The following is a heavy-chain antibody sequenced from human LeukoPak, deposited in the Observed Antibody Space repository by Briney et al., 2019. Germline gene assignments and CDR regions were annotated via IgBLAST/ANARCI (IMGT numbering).Heavy chain of an antibody. CDR3: ARGLGGSYYEGFDY. CDR2: ISSSSSYI. J-gene: IGHJ4*02. V-gene: IGHV3-21*01. D-gene: IGHD1-26*01. CDR1: GFTFSSYS. Sequence: GSLRLSCAASGFTFSSYSMNWVRQAPGKGLEWVSSISSSSSYIYYADSVKGRFTISRDNAKNSLYLQMNSLRAEDTAVYYCARGLGGSYYEGFDYWGQGTLVTVSS.